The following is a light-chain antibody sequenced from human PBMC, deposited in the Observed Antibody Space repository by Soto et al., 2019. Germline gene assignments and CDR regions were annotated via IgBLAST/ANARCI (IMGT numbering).Light chain of an antibody. CDR2: LKSDGSH. Sequence: QPVLTQSPSASASLGASVKLTCTLSSGHSNYAIAWHQQQPEKGPRYLMKLKSDGSHRKGDGIPDRFSGSSSGAERYLTISSLQSEDEADYYCQTWDTGTRSYVFGTGTKLTVL. V-gene: IGLV4-69*01. J-gene: IGLJ1*01. CDR3: QTWDTGTRSYV. CDR1: SGHSNYA.